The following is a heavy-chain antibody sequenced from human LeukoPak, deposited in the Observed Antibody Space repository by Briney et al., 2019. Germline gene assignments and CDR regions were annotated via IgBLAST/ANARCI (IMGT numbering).Heavy chain of an antibody. D-gene: IGHD1-26*01. CDR3: ARDPYSGNYGNYYYYYMDV. Sequence: GGSLRLSCAASGFTVSSNYMNWVRQAPGRALEWVSSITSSGTYIFYADSVKGRFTISRDNAKNSLYLQMNSLGPEDTAVYYCARDPYSGNYGNYYYYYMDVWGKGTTVTISS. CDR1: GFTVSSNY. V-gene: IGHV3-21*01. J-gene: IGHJ6*03. CDR2: ITSSGTYI.